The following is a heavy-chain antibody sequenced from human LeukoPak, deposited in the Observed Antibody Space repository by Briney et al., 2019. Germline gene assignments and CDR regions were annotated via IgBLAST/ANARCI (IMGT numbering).Heavy chain of an antibody. CDR1: GGSISSYY. CDR2: IYYSGST. J-gene: IGHJ5*02. Sequence: SETLSLTCTVSGGSISSYYWSWIRQPPGKGLVWIGYIYYSGSTNYNPSLKSRVTISVDTSKNQFSLKLSSVTAADTAVYYCARVRPNSLIDPWGQGTLVTVSS. V-gene: IGHV4-59*01. D-gene: IGHD5-18*01. CDR3: ARVRPNSLIDP.